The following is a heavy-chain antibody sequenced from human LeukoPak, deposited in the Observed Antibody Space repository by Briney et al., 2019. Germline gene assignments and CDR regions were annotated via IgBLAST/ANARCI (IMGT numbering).Heavy chain of an antibody. CDR1: SGSISSSY. CDR3: ARHRLPGGLTGTTFMDY. CDR2: IYTSGST. D-gene: IGHD1-20*01. V-gene: IGHV4-4*07. J-gene: IGHJ4*02. Sequence: SETLSLTCSVSSGSISSSYWSWIRQPAGKGLEWIGRIYTSGSTNYNPSLKSRVTISVDTSKNQFSLKLSSVTAADTAVYYCARHRLPGGLTGTTFMDYWGQGTLVTVSS.